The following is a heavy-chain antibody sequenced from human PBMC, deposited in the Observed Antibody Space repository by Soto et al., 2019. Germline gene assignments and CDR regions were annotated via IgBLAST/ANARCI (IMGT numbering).Heavy chain of an antibody. V-gene: IGHV3-23*01. CDR2: ISGSGGST. CDR3: AKYPPPAWTTTGPNYFDY. D-gene: IGHD4-17*01. CDR1: GFTFSSYA. J-gene: IGHJ4*02. Sequence: PGGSLRLSCAASGFTFSSYAMSWVRQAPGKGLEWVSAISGSGGSTYYADSVKGRFTISRDNSKNTLYLQMNSLRAEGTAVYYCAKYPPPAWTTTGPNYFDYWGQGTLVTVSS.